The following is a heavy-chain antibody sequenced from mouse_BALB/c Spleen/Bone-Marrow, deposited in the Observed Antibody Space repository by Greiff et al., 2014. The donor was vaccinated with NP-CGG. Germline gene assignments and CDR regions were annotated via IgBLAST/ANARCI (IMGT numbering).Heavy chain of an antibody. CDR3: VRSRLRDWYFDV. V-gene: IGHV1S56*01. Sequence: QVQLKQSGVELVKPGASVKSSCKASGNTFTSYDINWVRQRPEQGLEWIGWIFPGDSTTKYNEKFKGKATLSTDKSSSTVHMQLSRLTSEDSAVYFCVRSRLRDWYFDVWGAGTTVTISS. CDR2: IFPGDSTT. CDR1: GNTFTSYD. J-gene: IGHJ1*01. D-gene: IGHD1-2*01.